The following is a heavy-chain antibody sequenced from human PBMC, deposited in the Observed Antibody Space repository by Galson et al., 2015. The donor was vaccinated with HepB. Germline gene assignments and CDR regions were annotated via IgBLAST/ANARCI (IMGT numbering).Heavy chain of an antibody. CDR2: IYSGGST. D-gene: IGHD6-13*01. CDR1: GFTVSSNY. V-gene: IGHV3-53*01. Sequence: SLRLSCAASGFTVSSNYMSWVRQAPGKGLEWVSVIYSGGSTYYADSVKGRFTISRDNSKNTLYLQMNSLRAEDTAVYYCARYSSPMAYYYYYYMDVWGKGTTVTVSS. J-gene: IGHJ6*03. CDR3: ARYSSPMAYYYYYYMDV.